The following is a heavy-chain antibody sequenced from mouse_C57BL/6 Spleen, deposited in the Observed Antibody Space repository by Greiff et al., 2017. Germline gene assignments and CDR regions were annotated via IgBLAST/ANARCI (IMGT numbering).Heavy chain of an antibody. Sequence: QVQLQQPGAELVRPGTSVKLSCKASGYTFTSYWMHWVKQRPGQGLEWIGVIDPSDSYTNYNQKFKGKATLTVDTSSSTAYMQLSSLTSEDSAVYYCATPYDYDGAWFAYWGQGTLVTVSA. CDR3: ATPYDYDGAWFAY. J-gene: IGHJ3*01. V-gene: IGHV1-59*01. D-gene: IGHD2-4*01. CDR2: IDPSDSYT. CDR1: GYTFTSYW.